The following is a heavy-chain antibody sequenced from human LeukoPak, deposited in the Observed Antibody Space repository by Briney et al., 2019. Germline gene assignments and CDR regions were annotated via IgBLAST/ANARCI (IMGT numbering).Heavy chain of an antibody. CDR3: ASALPYYYYGMDV. V-gene: IGHV4-39*01. CDR1: GGSISSSSYY. D-gene: IGHD1-26*01. Sequence: SETLSLTCTVSGGSISSSSYYWGWIRQPPGKGLEWIGSIYYSGSTYYNPSLKSRVTISVDTSKNQFSLKLSSVTAADTAVYYCASALPYYYYGMDVWGQGTTVTVSS. CDR2: IYYSGST. J-gene: IGHJ6*02.